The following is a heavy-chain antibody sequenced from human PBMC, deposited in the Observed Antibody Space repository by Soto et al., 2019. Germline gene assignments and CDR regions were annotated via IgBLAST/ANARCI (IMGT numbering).Heavy chain of an antibody. V-gene: IGHV3-7*01. J-gene: IGHJ4*02. CDR3: ARDLGSVLYSGYDGLGY. Sequence: GGSLRLSCAASGFTFSSYWMSWVRQAPGKGLEWVANIKQDGSEKYYVDSVKGRFTISRDNAKNSLYLQMNSLRAEDTAVYYCARDLGSVLYSGYDGLGYWGQGTLVTVSS. CDR1: GFTFSSYW. D-gene: IGHD5-12*01. CDR2: IKQDGSEK.